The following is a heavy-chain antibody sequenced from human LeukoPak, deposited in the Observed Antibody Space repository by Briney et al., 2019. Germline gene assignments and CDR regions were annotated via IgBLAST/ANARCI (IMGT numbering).Heavy chain of an antibody. CDR3: ARNYGVTFDY. D-gene: IGHD3-10*01. J-gene: IGHJ4*02. CDR1: GFTFSSYE. CDR2: ISSSGSTI. V-gene: IGHV3-48*03. Sequence: GGSLRLSCAASGFTFSSYELNGAGQAQGKGLEWVSYISSSGSTIYYADSVKGRFTISRDNAKNSLYLQMNSLRAEDTAVYYCARNYGVTFDYWGQGTLVTVSS.